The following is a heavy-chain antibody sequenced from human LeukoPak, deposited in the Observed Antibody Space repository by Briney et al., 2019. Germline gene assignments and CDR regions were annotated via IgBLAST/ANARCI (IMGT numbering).Heavy chain of an antibody. CDR2: INPSGGST. D-gene: IGHD6-25*01. Sequence: GASVSVSFTASGYTFTIYYMRWVRQAPGQGRGWMGMINPSGGSTSYAQKFQGRVTMTRDTSTSTVYMELSSLRSEDTAVYYCARSPTAANYYYGMDVWGQGTTVTVSS. J-gene: IGHJ6*02. V-gene: IGHV1-46*01. CDR1: GYTFTIYY. CDR3: ARSPTAANYYYGMDV.